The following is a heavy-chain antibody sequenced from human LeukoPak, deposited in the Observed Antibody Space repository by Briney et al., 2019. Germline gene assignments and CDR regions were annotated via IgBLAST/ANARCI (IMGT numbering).Heavy chain of an antibody. J-gene: IGHJ4*02. CDR2: ISGSGGSR. V-gene: IGHV3-23*01. CDR3: AKDLYPLDYYFDY. CDR1: GFTLSSYA. Sequence: GSLRLSCAASGFTLSSYAMNWVRQAPGKGLEWVSAISGSGGSRYYADSVKGRFTISRDNSKNTLYLQMNSLRAEDTAVYYCAKDLYPLDYYFDYWGQGTLVTVSS. D-gene: IGHD2-8*01.